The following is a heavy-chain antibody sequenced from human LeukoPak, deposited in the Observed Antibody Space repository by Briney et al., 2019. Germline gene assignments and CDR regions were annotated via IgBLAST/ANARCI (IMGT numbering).Heavy chain of an antibody. CDR1: GGSFSGYY. V-gene: IGHV4-34*01. J-gene: IGHJ4*02. D-gene: IGHD6-6*01. CDR3: ARVKYSSSSFDY. CDR2: INHSGST. Sequence: SETLSLTCAVYGGSFSGYYWSWIRQPPGKGLGWIGEINHSGSTNYNPSLKSRVTISVDTSKNQFSLKLSSVTAADTAVYYCARVKYSSSSFDYWGQGTLVTVSS.